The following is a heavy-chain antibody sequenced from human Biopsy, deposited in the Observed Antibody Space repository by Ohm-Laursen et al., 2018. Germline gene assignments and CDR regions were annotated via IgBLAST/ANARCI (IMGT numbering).Heavy chain of an antibody. CDR1: GYTLTESS. J-gene: IGHJ4*02. CDR3: ATGIRSGWYYFDY. V-gene: IGHV1-24*01. D-gene: IGHD6-19*01. Sequence: ASVKVSCKVSGYTLTESSMHWVRQTPGKGLEWMGGFAPEDGKTFYAQNFQGRVTMTEDTSTHTAYMELSSLRSEGTALYYCATGIRSGWYYFDYWGQGTLVTVSS. CDR2: FAPEDGKT.